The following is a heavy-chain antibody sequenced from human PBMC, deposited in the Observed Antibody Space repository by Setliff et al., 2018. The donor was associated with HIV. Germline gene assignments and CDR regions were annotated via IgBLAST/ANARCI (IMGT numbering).Heavy chain of an antibody. CDR3: ARHAAGPDGPFDY. J-gene: IGHJ4*02. CDR2: IYYSGST. Sequence: SETLSLTCTVSGGSISSNNYYWGWIRQPPGKGLEWIASIYYSGSTNYNPSLKSRVTISVDTSKNQFSLKLSSVIAADTAVYYCARHAAGPDGPFDYWGQGTLVTVSS. CDR1: GGSISSNNYY. V-gene: IGHV4-39*01.